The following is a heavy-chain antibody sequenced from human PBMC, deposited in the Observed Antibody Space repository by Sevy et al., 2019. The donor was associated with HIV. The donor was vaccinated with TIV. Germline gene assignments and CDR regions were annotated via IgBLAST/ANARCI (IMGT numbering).Heavy chain of an antibody. V-gene: IGHV3-48*03. D-gene: IGHD4-17*01. CDR1: GFTFSSYE. CDR2: ISNSGSDI. J-gene: IGHJ4*02. Sequence: GGSLRLSCVASGFTFSSYEINWVRQAPGKGLEWVSYISNSGSDIHYSDSLRGRFTISRDNAKNSLFLQMNILRAEDTAVYYCARDLPPSATTVAHFDYWGQGTLVTVSS. CDR3: ARDLPPSATTVAHFDY.